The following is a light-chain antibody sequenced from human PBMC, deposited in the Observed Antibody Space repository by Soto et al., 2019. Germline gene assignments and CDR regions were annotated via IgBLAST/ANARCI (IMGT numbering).Light chain of an antibody. V-gene: IGLV1-47*01. CDR1: SSNIGREY. CDR2: WDI. Sequence: QSVLTQAPSASGTPGQRVTISCSGSSSNIGREYVYWYQQFPGTAPKLHIQWDIQRPSGVPDRFSGSKSDTSASLVISGLRSEDVADYYCVAWDYSLSGLVFGGGTKVTVL. CDR3: VAWDYSLSGLV. J-gene: IGLJ2*01.